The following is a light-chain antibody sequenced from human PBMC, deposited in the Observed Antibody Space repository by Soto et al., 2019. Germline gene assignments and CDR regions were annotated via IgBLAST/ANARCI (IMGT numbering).Light chain of an antibody. CDR3: QQGFSTPYT. CDR2: AAS. J-gene: IGKJ2*01. V-gene: IGKV1-39*01. Sequence: DLQLTQSPSSLSGSVGAKVTITCRTSQSISSSLNWYRQRPEKAPELLIYAASDLESGVPSGFSGSGSGTDFTLTISSLQPEDSGTYFCQQGFSTPYTFGQGTKLEI. CDR1: QSISSS.